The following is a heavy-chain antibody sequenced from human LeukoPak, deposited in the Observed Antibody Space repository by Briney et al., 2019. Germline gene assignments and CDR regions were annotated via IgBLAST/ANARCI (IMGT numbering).Heavy chain of an antibody. V-gene: IGHV1-18*01. J-gene: IGHJ1*01. Sequence: ASVKVSCKASGYTFTSYGISWVRQAPGQGLEWMGWISAHNGNTNYAQKLQGRVTMTTDTSTSTAYMELRSLRSDDTAVYYCARGYYDSSGFEYFQHWGQGTLVTVSS. CDR2: ISAHNGNT. D-gene: IGHD3-22*01. CDR3: ARGYYDSSGFEYFQH. CDR1: GYTFTSYG.